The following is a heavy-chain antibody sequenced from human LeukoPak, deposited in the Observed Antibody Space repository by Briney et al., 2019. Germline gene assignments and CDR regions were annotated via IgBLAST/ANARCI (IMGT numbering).Heavy chain of an antibody. Sequence: PGGSLRLSCAASGLTFTNAWMSWIRQAPGKGLEWVSYISSSSSYTNYADSVKGRFTISRDNAKNSLYLQMNSLRAEDTAVYYCARTSNHLDYWGQGTLVTVSS. D-gene: IGHD4-11*01. CDR2: ISSSSSYT. CDR3: ARTSNHLDY. J-gene: IGHJ4*02. CDR1: GLTFTNAW. V-gene: IGHV3-11*03.